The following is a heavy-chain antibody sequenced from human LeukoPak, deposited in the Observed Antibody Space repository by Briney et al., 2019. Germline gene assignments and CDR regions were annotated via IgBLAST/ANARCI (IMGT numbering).Heavy chain of an antibody. D-gene: IGHD4-11*01. Sequence: SETLSLTCTVSRGSISRSGYYWGWVRQPPGKGLEWIASISYSGSTYYIPPLKSRVTISIDTSKNEFSLKLSSVTAADTAVYYCARHDFDYTNYNWFDPWGQGTLVIVSS. V-gene: IGHV4-39*01. CDR1: RGSISRSGYY. CDR2: ISYSGST. J-gene: IGHJ5*02. CDR3: ARHDFDYTNYNWFDP.